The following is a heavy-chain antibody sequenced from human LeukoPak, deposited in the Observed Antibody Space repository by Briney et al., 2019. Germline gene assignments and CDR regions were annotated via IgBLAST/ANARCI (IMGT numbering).Heavy chain of an antibody. CDR3: ARGRPRTGYSSSWYGGYYFDY. Sequence: SETLSLTCTVSGGSISSSSYYWSWIRQPPGKGLEWIGEINHSGSTNYNPSLKSRVTISVDTSKNQFSLKLSSVTAADTAVYYCARGRPRTGYSSSWYGGYYFDYWGQGTLVTVSS. CDR2: INHSGST. V-gene: IGHV4-39*07. CDR1: GGSISSSSYY. J-gene: IGHJ4*02. D-gene: IGHD6-13*01.